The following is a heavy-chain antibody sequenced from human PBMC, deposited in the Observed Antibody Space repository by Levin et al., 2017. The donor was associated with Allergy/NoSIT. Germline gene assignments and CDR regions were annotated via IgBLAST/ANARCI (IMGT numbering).Heavy chain of an antibody. CDR3: ARSWLRKGIDI. Sequence: SETLSLTCAVYGGSFSGYYWSWIRQPPGKGLEWIGEINHSGSTNYNPSLKSRVTISVDTSKNQFSLKLSSVTAADTAVYYCARSWLRKGIDIWGQGTMVTVSS. J-gene: IGHJ3*02. V-gene: IGHV4-34*01. CDR2: INHSGST. CDR1: GGSFSGYY. D-gene: IGHD1-14*01.